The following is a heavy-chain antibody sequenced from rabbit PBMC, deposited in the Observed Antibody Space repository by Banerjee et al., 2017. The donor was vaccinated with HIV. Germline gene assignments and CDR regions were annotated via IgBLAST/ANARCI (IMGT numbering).Heavy chain of an antibody. CDR1: GFSFNNYG. Sequence: QSLEESGGDLVKPGASLTLTCTASGFSFNNYGVSWVRQAPGKGLEWIGYINTVSVSTDYASWAKGRFTISKTSSTTVTLQMTSLTAADTATYFCARDLAGVIGWNFGLWGPGTLVTVS. J-gene: IGHJ6*01. V-gene: IGHV1S40*01. CDR3: ARDLAGVIGWNFGL. D-gene: IGHD4-1*01. CDR2: INTVSVST.